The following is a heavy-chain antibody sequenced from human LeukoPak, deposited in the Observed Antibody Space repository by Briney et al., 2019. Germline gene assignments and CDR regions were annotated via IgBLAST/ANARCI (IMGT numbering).Heavy chain of an antibody. Sequence: ASVKVSCKASGYTFTSYDINWVRQATGQGLEWMGWMNPNSGNTGYVQKFQGRVTMTRNTSISTAYMELNSLISEDTAVYFCARRTAAAGTTLGYWGQGTLVAVSS. CDR3: ARRTAAAGTTLGY. D-gene: IGHD6-13*01. J-gene: IGHJ4*02. V-gene: IGHV1-8*01. CDR2: MNPNSGNT. CDR1: GYTFTSYD.